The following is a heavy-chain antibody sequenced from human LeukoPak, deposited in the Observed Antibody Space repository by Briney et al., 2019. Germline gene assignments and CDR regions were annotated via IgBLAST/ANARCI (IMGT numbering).Heavy chain of an antibody. CDR3: AAGDNDSWSGYYGAPDF. Sequence: SVKVSCKGSGSIFSKSAIQWVRQARGQRLEWIGWIVVGSGSINYAQKLQERITITRDMSTSTAYMELSSLTSDDTAVYFCAAGDNDSWSGYYGAPDFWGQGTLVTVPS. V-gene: IGHV1-58*02. CDR2: IVVGSGSI. J-gene: IGHJ4*02. CDR1: GSIFSKSA. D-gene: IGHD3-3*01.